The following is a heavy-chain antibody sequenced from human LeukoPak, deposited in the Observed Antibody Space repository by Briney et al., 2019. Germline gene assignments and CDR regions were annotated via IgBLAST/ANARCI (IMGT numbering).Heavy chain of an antibody. J-gene: IGHJ3*02. CDR2: IYYSGST. D-gene: IGHD3-16*02. CDR1: GGSISSSSYY. V-gene: IGHV4-39*01. Sequence: PSETLSLTCTVFGGSISSSSYYWGWIRQPPGKGLEWIGSIYYSGSTYYNPSLKSRVTISVDTSKNQFSLKLSSVTAADTAVYYCARPYDYVWGSYRFCAFDIWGQGTMVTVSS. CDR3: ARPYDYVWGSYRFCAFDI.